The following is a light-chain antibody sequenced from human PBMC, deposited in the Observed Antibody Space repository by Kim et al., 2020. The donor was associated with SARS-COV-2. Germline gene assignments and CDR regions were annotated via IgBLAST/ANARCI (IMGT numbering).Light chain of an antibody. CDR1: QTINSTY. CDR3: KQYGTSPYT. Sequence: EIVLTQSPGTLSLSPGQRATLSCRASQTINSTYLAWFQHKPAQSPRLLIYGVFSRAPGIPDRFSGSGSGTQFTLTITRLEPEDFAVYFCKQYGTSPYTFGQGTKLEI. J-gene: IGKJ2*01. V-gene: IGKV3-20*01. CDR2: GVF.